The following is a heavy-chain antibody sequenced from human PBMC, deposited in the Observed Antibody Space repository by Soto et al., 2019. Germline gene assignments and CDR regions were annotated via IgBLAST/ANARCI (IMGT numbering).Heavy chain of an antibody. Sequence: SVTLCLPWSVSGGYIRDFYWSWIRKSVGKGLEWIGRIYATGTTDYNPSLKSRVMMSVDTSKKQFSLKLRSVTAADTSVYYCARTDIVTTNWFDPWGQGTLVTVSS. CDR1: GGYIRDFY. J-gene: IGHJ5*02. V-gene: IGHV4-4*07. D-gene: IGHD5-12*01. CDR3: ARTDIVTTNWFDP. CDR2: IYATGTT.